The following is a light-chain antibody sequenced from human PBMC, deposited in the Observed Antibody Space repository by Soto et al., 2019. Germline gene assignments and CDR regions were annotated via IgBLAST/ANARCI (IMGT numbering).Light chain of an antibody. J-gene: IGLJ2*01. V-gene: IGLV2-14*03. CDR2: DVS. CDR1: SSDVGIFNY. CDR3: SSYSSTSTPVV. Sequence: QSALTQSASVSGSPGQSITISCTGTSSDVGIFNYVSWYQHHPGKVPRLMIYDVSHRPSGVSNRFSGSKSGNTASLTISGLQAEXXADYYCSSYSSTSTPVVFGGGTKVTVL.